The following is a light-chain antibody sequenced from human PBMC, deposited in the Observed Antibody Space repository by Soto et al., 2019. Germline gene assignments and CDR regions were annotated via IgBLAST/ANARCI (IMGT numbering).Light chain of an antibody. Sequence: EIVLTQSPGTLSLSPGERATLSCRASQTVTSNFLAWYQQKPGQAPSLLIYGASSRASAFPDRFSGSGSGTDFTLTISRLEPEDFAMYYCRQYGALPLTFGGGTKVDIK. J-gene: IGKJ4*01. CDR3: RQYGALPLT. V-gene: IGKV3-20*01. CDR2: GAS. CDR1: QTVTSNF.